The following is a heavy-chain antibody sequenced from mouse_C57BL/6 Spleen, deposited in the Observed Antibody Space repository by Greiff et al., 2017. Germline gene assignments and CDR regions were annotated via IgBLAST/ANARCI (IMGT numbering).Heavy chain of an antibody. Sequence: VQLQQSGPVLVKPGASVKMSCKASGYTFTDYYMNWVKQSHGKSLEWIGVINPYNGGTSYNQKFKGKATLTVDKSSSTAYMELNSLTSEDSAVYYCARDGSNYVGYYALDYWGQGTSVTVSS. CDR1: GYTFTDYY. CDR3: ARDGSNYVGYYALDY. V-gene: IGHV1-19*01. CDR2: INPYNGGT. J-gene: IGHJ4*01. D-gene: IGHD1-1*01.